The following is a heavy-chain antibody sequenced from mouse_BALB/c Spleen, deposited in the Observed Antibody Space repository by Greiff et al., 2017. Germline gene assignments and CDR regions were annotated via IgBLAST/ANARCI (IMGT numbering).Heavy chain of an antibody. CDR3: ARDPAGRKMDY. D-gene: IGHD3-1*01. CDR1: GFTFSSYG. CDR2: INSNGGST. Sequence: EVMLVESGGGLVQPGGSLKLSCAASGFTFSSYGMSWVRQTPDKRLELVATINSNGGSTYYPDSVKGRFTISRDNAKNTLYLQMSSLKSEDTAMYYCARDPAGRKMDYWGQGTSVTVSS. V-gene: IGHV5-6-3*01. J-gene: IGHJ4*01.